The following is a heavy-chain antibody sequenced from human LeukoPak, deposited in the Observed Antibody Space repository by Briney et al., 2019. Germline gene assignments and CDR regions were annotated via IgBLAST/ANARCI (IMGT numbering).Heavy chain of an antibody. CDR1: GGSISGYY. CDR3: ARSDGYNYGQRFDF. J-gene: IGHJ4*02. V-gene: IGHV4-59*01. CDR2: IYYSGTT. Sequence: PSETLSLTCTVSGGSISGYYWSWIRQPPGKGLEWVGFIYYSGTTNYNPPLKSRVTISVDTSKNQFSLKLSSVTAADTAVYYCARSDGYNYGQRFDFWGQGTLVTVSS. D-gene: IGHD5-18*01.